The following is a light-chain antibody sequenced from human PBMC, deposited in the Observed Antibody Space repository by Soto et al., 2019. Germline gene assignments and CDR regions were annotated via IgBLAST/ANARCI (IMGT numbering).Light chain of an antibody. CDR1: QPVLSRSNNKNY. V-gene: IGKV4-1*01. J-gene: IGKJ1*01. Sequence: DIVMTQSPDSLAVSLGERATINCKSSQPVLSRSNNKNYLSWYQQKPGQPPKLLISWASTRESGVPDRFSGSGSGTDFTLTISTLQAEDVEVYYCQQYDSAPWAFGQGTKVEIK. CDR2: WAS. CDR3: QQYDSAPWA.